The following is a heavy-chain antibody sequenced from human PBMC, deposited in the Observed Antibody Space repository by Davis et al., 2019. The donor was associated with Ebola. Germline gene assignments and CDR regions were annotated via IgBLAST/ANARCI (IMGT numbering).Heavy chain of an antibody. V-gene: IGHV4-59*01. CDR2: IYYSGST. CDR1: GGSISSYY. D-gene: IGHD6-19*01. CDR3: ARGGYSSGWYHRDYFDY. J-gene: IGHJ4*02. Sequence: SQTLSLTCAVSGGSISSYYWSWIRQPPGKGLAWIGYIYYSGSTNYNPSLKSRVTISVDTSKNQFSLKLSSVTAADTAVYYCARGGYSSGWYHRDYFDYWGQGTLVTVSS.